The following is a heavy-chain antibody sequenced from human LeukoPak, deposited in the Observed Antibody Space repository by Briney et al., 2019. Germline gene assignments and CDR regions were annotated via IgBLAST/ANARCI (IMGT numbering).Heavy chain of an antibody. J-gene: IGHJ5*02. Sequence: PSETLSLTCTVSGGSISSYYWSWIRQPPGKGLEWIGYIYYSGSTNYNPSLKSRATISVDTSKNQFSLKLSSVTAADTAVYYCARDKVGRNWFDPWGQGTLVTVSS. V-gene: IGHV4-59*01. CDR1: GGSISSYY. CDR3: ARDKVGRNWFDP. CDR2: IYYSGST.